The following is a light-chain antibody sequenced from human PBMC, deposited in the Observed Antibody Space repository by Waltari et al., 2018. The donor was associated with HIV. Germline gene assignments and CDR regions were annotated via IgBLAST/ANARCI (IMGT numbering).Light chain of an antibody. CDR1: QGITTW. Sequence: DVQMAQSPSSVSASVGDRVTITCRASQGITTWLTWYQHKPAEAPTLLIYGASRLQSGVPARFNGSGSGLDFTLTITNFQPEDSATYYCQQAISFPHTFGGGTRVDI. CDR2: GAS. J-gene: IGKJ4*01. CDR3: QQAISFPHT. V-gene: IGKV1-12*01.